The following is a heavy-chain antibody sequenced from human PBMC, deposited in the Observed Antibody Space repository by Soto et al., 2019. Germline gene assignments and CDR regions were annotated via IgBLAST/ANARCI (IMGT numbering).Heavy chain of an antibody. V-gene: IGHV3-15*07. Sequence: GGSLRLSCAASGFTFSNAWMNWVRQAPGKGLEWVGRIKSKTDGATKNYAATGQGRFTISRDNSKNTLYLQMNSLKTEDTAVYYCTTDYGSGSYYKPSWANYWGQGTLVTVSS. D-gene: IGHD3-10*01. J-gene: IGHJ4*02. CDR2: IKSKTDGATK. CDR1: GFTFSNAW. CDR3: TTDYGSGSYYKPSWANY.